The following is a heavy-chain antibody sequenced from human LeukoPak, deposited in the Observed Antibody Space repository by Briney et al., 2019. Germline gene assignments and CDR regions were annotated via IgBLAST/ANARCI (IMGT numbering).Heavy chain of an antibody. Sequence: GGSLRLSCAASGFTFSSYWMHRVRQAPGKGLVWVSRINSDGSSTSYADSVKGRFTISRDNAKNTLYLQMNSLRAEDTAVYYCARVGPLGSDFDYWGQGTLVTVSS. V-gene: IGHV3-74*01. CDR3: ARVGPLGSDFDY. J-gene: IGHJ4*02. CDR2: INSDGSST. D-gene: IGHD2-15*01. CDR1: GFTFSSYW.